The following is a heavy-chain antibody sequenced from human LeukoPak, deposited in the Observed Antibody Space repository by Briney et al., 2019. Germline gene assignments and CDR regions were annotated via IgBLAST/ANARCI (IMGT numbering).Heavy chain of an antibody. CDR2: ISSSSSYI. CDR3: ARDLLGTVTTFHAFDI. D-gene: IGHD4-17*01. CDR1: GFTFSSYS. J-gene: IGHJ3*02. V-gene: IGHV3-21*01. Sequence: GGSLRLSCAASGFTFSSYSMNWVRQAPGKRLEWVSSISSSSSYIYYADSVKGRFTISRDNAKSSLYLQMNSLRAEDTAVYYCARDLLGTVTTFHAFDIWGQGTMVTVPS.